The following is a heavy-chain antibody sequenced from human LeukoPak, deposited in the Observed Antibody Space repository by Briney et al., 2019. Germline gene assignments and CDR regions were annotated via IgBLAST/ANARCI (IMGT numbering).Heavy chain of an antibody. CDR3: AKDGGLWVSAHWGDS. V-gene: IGHV3-23*01. Sequence: GGSLRLSCAASGFTFSSYGMSWVRQAPGKGLEWVSAISGTGSSTYYADSVKGRFTISRGNSKNTLYLQMNSLRAEDTAVYYCAKDGGLWVSAHWGDSWGRGTLVTVSS. CDR1: GFTFSSYG. D-gene: IGHD7-27*01. J-gene: IGHJ4*02. CDR2: ISGTGSST.